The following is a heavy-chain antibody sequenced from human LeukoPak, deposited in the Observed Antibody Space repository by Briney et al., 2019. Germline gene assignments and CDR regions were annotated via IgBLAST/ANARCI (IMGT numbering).Heavy chain of an antibody. CDR1: GGSFSGYY. J-gene: IGHJ4*02. CDR3: ARGKRNTYYYDSSGSFDY. Sequence: SETPSLTCAVYGGSFSGYYWSWIRQPPGKGLEWIGEINHSGSTNYNPSLKSRVTISVDTSKNQFSLKLSSVTAADTAVYYCARGKRNTYYYDSSGSFDYWGQGTLVTVSS. CDR2: INHSGST. V-gene: IGHV4-34*01. D-gene: IGHD3-22*01.